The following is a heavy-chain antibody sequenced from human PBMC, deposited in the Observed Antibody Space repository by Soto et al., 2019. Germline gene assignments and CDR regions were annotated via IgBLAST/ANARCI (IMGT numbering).Heavy chain of an antibody. CDR3: AKAGRLRGGYSYTLDY. CDR1: GFTFSSYG. CDR2: ISYDGSNK. D-gene: IGHD5-18*01. J-gene: IGHJ4*02. Sequence: QVQLVESGGGVVQPGRSLRLSCVASGFTFSSYGMHWVRQAPGKGLEWVAVISYDGSNKYYADSVKGRFTISRDNSKNTLYLQMNSLRAEDTAVYYCAKAGRLRGGYSYTLDYWGQGTLVTVSS. V-gene: IGHV3-30*18.